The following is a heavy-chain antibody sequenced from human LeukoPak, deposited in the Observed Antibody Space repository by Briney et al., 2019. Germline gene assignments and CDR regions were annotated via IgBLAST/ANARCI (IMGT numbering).Heavy chain of an antibody. V-gene: IGHV3-30-3*01. J-gene: IGHJ4*02. CDR1: GFTFSRCA. D-gene: IGHD3-16*01. CDR2: ISYDGSNK. Sequence: GGSLRLSCAASGFTFSRCAMHWVRQAPGKGLEWVAVISYDGSNKYYADSVKGRFTISRDNSKNTLYVQMNSLRAEDTAVYYCARGGGRFGDTLLDYWGQGTLVTVSS. CDR3: ARGGGRFGDTLLDY.